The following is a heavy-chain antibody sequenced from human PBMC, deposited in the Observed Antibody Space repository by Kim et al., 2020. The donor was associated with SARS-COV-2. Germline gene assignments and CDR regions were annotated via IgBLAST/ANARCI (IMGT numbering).Heavy chain of an antibody. D-gene: IGHD3-16*01. CDR2: ISWNSGSI. Sequence: GGSLRLSCAASGFTFGHYAMHWVRQAPGKGLEWVSGISWNSGSIGYADSVKGRFTISRDNAKNSLYLQMNSLRAQDTALFYCAKDIAGLVSFYYYYGMDVWGQGTTVTVSS. CDR3: AKDIAGLVSFYYYYGMDV. CDR1: GFTFGHYA. J-gene: IGHJ6*02. V-gene: IGHV3-9*01.